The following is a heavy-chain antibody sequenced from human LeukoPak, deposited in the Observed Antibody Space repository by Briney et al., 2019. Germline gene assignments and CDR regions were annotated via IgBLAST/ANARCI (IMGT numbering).Heavy chain of an antibody. Sequence: SETLSLTCIVSGDSVSGYYWNWIRQPPGKALEWIGDISNSGTNYYNPSLKSRVTISEGTSTNQFSLKLSSVTAADTAVYYCVRHEHHPTFNFWGQGILVTVSS. D-gene: IGHD1/OR15-1a*01. V-gene: IGHV4-59*08. CDR2: ISNSGTN. CDR1: GDSVSGYY. J-gene: IGHJ4*02. CDR3: VRHEHHPTFNF.